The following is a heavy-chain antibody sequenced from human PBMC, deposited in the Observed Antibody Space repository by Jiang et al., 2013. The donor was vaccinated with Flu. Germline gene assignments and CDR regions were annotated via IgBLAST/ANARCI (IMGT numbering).Heavy chain of an antibody. Sequence: SGAEVKKPGASVKVSCKASGYTFTSYGFSWVRQAPGQGLEWMGWISAYIGNTNYAQKFQGRVTMTTDTSTKTAYMELRSLRSDDTAVYYCARALGFGEFHPGPFFDYWGQGTLVTVSS. CDR3: ARALGFGEFHPGPFFDY. V-gene: IGHV1-18*01. CDR1: GYTFTSYG. CDR2: ISAYIGNT. D-gene: IGHD3-10*01. J-gene: IGHJ4*02.